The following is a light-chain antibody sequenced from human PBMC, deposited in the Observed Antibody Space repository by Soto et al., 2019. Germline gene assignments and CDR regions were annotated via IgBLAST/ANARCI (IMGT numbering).Light chain of an antibody. CDR1: SSDVGDYNY. CDR2: EVS. J-gene: IGLJ1*01. CDR3: TSYSGSNNFV. V-gene: IGLV2-8*01. Sequence: QSALTQPPSAHGSPGPSVAISCTGTSSDVGDYNYVSSYQQHPVKTPKLMIYEVSKRPSGVPDRFSGAKSGNTASLTVSGRQAEDEADYYCTSYSGSNNFVFGTGTKLTVL.